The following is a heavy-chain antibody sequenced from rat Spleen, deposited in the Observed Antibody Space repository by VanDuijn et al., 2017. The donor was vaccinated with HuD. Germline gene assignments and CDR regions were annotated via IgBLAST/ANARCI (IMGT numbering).Heavy chain of an antibody. Sequence: QVQLKESGPGLVQPSQTLSLTCTVSGFSLTSYNVHWVRQPPGKGLEWMGRMRYNGDTSYNSALKSRLSISRDTSKSQVFLKMNSLQPEDTGTYYCARLLTTSNYWGQGVMVTVSS. J-gene: IGHJ2*01. V-gene: IGHV2-63*01. CDR3: ARLLTTSNY. CDR2: MRYNGDT. CDR1: GFSLTSYN. D-gene: IGHD1-4*01.